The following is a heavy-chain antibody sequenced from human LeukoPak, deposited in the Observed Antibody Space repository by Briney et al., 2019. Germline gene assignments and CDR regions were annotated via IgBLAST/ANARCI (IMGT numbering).Heavy chain of an antibody. J-gene: IGHJ4*02. CDR1: GFTFSSYE. CDR3: ARVRSSSGWEN. D-gene: IGHD6-19*01. V-gene: IGHV3-48*03. Sequence: PGGSLRLSCAASGFTFSSYEMNWVRQAPGKGLEWVPYISSSGSTIYYADSVKGRFTISRDNAKNSLYLQMNSLRAEDTAVYYCARVRSSSGWENWGQGTLVTVSS. CDR2: ISSSGSTI.